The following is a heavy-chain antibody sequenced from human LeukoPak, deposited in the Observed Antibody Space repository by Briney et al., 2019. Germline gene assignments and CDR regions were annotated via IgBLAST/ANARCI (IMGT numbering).Heavy chain of an antibody. D-gene: IGHD4-17*01. CDR1: GFSFISYG. CDR2: ISDDGRSK. Sequence: PGGSLRLSCAASGFSFISYGMHWVRQAPGKGLEWVGVISDDGRSKDYADSVKGRFTISRGNSKDTLYLQMNSLRAEDTAVYYCAKRPSDYGDYVSYFDYWGQGTLVTVSS. V-gene: IGHV3-30*18. CDR3: AKRPSDYGDYVSYFDY. J-gene: IGHJ4*02.